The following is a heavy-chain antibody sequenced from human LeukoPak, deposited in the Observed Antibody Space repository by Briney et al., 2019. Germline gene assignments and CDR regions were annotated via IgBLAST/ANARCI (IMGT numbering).Heavy chain of an antibody. CDR3: AKVVVGATLDAFDI. V-gene: IGHV3-9*01. CDR2: ISWNSGSI. D-gene: IGHD1-26*01. J-gene: IGHJ3*02. CDR1: GFTFDDYA. Sequence: PGGSLRLSCAASGFTFDDYAMHWVRQAPGKGLEWVSGISWNSGSIDYADSVKGRFTISRDNSKSTLYLQMNSLRAEDTAVYYCAKVVVGATLDAFDIWGQGTMVTVPS.